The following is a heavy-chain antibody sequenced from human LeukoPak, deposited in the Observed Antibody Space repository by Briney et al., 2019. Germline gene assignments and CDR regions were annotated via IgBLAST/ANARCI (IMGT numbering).Heavy chain of an antibody. V-gene: IGHV3-43*02. D-gene: IGHD6-19*01. J-gene: IGHJ4*02. CDR2: ITGDVGTT. CDR1: GFTFDDYA. CDR3: AKEGPIAVAGYFDY. Sequence: GGSLRLSCAASGFTFDDYAMHWVRQAPGKGLEWVSLITGDVGTTYYADSVKGRFTMSRDNSKNSLFLQMNSLRSEDTALYYCAKEGPIAVAGYFDYWGQGTLVTVSS.